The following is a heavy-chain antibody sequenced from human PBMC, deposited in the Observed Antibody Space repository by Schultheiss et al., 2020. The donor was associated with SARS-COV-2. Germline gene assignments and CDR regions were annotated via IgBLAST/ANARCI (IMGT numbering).Heavy chain of an antibody. Sequence: GGSLRLSCAASGFTFSSYGMHWVRQAPGKGLEWVAVISYDGSNKYYADSVKGRFTISRDNSKNTLYLQMNSLRAEDTAVYYCAKDPGDGVVTVLRQYYYYGMDVWGQGTTVTVSS. D-gene: IGHD3-3*01. CDR2: ISYDGSNK. J-gene: IGHJ6*02. V-gene: IGHV3-30*18. CDR3: AKDPGDGVVTVLRQYYYYGMDV. CDR1: GFTFSSYG.